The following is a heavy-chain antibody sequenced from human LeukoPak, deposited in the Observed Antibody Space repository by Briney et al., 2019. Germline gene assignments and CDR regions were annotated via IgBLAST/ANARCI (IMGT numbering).Heavy chain of an antibody. J-gene: IGHJ6*02. D-gene: IGHD6-19*01. CDR1: GFTFSSYA. CDR2: ISGSGGST. V-gene: IGHV3-23*01. CDR3: AKEPYSSGWNYYYYYGMDV. Sequence: GGSLRLSCAASGFTFSSYAMSWVRQAPGKGLEWVSAISGSGGSTYYADSVKGRFTISRDNSKNTLYLQMNSLRAEDTAVYYCAKEPYSSGWNYYYYYGMDVWGQGTTVTVSS.